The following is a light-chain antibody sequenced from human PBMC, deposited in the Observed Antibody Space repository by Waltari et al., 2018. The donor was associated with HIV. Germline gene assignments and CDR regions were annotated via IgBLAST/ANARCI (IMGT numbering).Light chain of an antibody. CDR1: SGQSRYA. CDR3: QTWGPGTVV. CDR2: VKSDGSY. V-gene: IGLV4-69*01. J-gene: IGLJ2*01. Sequence: QLVLTQSPSASASLGASVTLTCTLTSGQSRYAVAWHQPQPEKGPRFLMKVKSDGSYVKGAGIPDRFSGSSSGTERYLLISRLQTEDEADYYSQTWGPGTVVFGGGTKLTVL.